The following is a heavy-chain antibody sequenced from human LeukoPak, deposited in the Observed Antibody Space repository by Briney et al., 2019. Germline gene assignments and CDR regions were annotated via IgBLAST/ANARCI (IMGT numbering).Heavy chain of an antibody. CDR3: ARYCSSTSCYQLGFDP. D-gene: IGHD2-2*01. Sequence: SETLSLTCAVSGGSISSGGHSWSWIRQPPGKGLEWIGYIYHSGSTYYNPSLKSRVTISVDRSKNQFSLKLSSVTAADTAVYYCARYCSSTSCYQLGFDPWGQGTLVTVSS. V-gene: IGHV4-30-2*01. CDR2: IYHSGST. J-gene: IGHJ5*02. CDR1: GGSISSGGHS.